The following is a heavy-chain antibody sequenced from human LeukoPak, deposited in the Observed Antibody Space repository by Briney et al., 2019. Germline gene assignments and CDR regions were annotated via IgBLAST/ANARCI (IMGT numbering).Heavy chain of an antibody. CDR3: ARSYSSGWYSFDY. CDR1: GGTFSNYA. CDR2: IIPFFATA. J-gene: IGHJ4*02. V-gene: IGHV1-69*01. D-gene: IGHD6-19*01. Sequence: GSSVKVSCKASGGTFSNYAISWVRQAPGQGLEWVGGIIPFFATANYAQRFQGRVTITAGESTTTVYMVLSSLRSEDTAVYYCARSYSSGWYSFDYWGQGTLVTVSS.